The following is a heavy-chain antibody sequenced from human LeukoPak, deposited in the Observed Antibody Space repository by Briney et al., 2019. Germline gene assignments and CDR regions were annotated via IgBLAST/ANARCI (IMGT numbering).Heavy chain of an antibody. D-gene: IGHD3-10*01. CDR3: AKIVVRGVRTDY. CDR1: GFTFSSYA. V-gene: IGHV3-23*01. Sequence: GGSLRLSCAAPGFTFSSYAMSWVRQAPGKGLEWVSAISGSGGSTYYADSVKGRFTISRDNSKNTLYLQMNSLRAEDTAVYYCAKIVVRGVRTDYWGQGTLVTVSS. CDR2: ISGSGGST. J-gene: IGHJ4*02.